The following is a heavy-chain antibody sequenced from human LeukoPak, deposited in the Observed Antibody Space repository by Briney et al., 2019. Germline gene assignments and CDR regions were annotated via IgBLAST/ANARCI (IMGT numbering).Heavy chain of an antibody. D-gene: IGHD4/OR15-4a*01. CDR3: AKGLARFGYGALLDY. J-gene: IGHJ4*02. V-gene: IGHV3-30*04. CDR1: GFTFSGSA. CDR2: ISYDGPNK. Sequence: GGSLRLSCAASGFTFSGSAMHWVRQASGKGLEWVAVISYDGPNKYYADSVRGRFTISRDNSKNTQYLQMNSLRSDDTAVYYCAKGLARFGYGALLDYWGQGTLVTVSS.